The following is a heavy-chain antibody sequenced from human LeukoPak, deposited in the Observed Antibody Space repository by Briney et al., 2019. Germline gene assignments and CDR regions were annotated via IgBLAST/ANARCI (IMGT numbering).Heavy chain of an antibody. J-gene: IGHJ4*02. CDR3: ARDHYDYVWGSYRIDY. Sequence: ASVKVSCKASGYTFTSYGISWVRQAPGQGLEWMGWISAYNGNTNYAQKLQGRVTMTTDTSTSTAYMELRSLRSDDTAVYHCARDHYDYVWGSYRIDYWGQGTLVTVSS. D-gene: IGHD3-16*02. CDR2: ISAYNGNT. CDR1: GYTFTSYG. V-gene: IGHV1-18*01.